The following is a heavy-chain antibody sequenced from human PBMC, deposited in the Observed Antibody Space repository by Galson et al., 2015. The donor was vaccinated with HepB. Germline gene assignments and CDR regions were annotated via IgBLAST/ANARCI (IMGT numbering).Heavy chain of an antibody. J-gene: IGHJ5*02. CDR1: GFTFSTYW. D-gene: IGHD3-3*01. CDR2: IKGDGDER. V-gene: IGHV3-7*01. CDR3: AREGGLWSGYYIGWFDP. Sequence: SLRLSCAASGFTFSTYWMSWVRQAPGKGLEWVANIKGDGDERYYLDSVKGRFTISRDNSKNTLYLQMNSLRAEDTAVYYCAREGGLWSGYYIGWFDPWGQGTLVTVSS.